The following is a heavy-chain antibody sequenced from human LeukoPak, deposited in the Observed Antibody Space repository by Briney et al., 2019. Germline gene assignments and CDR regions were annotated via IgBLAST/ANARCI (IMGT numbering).Heavy chain of an antibody. CDR3: ARYEYSGYDF. CDR2: ITSEGHST. J-gene: IGHJ4*02. V-gene: IGHV3-21*01. CDR1: GFTFRIYR. Sequence: GESPRLSCVASGFTFRIYRMDWVRQAPGKGLEWVSSITSEGHSTYYIDSVKGRFTISRDNAKNSLYLQMNSLRADDTAVYYCARYEYSGYDFWGQGTLVTVSS. D-gene: IGHD5-12*01.